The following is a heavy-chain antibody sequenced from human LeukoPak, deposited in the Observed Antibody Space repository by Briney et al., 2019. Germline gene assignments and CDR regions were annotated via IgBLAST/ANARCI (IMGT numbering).Heavy chain of an antibody. CDR1: GYTFTSYY. V-gene: IGHV1-46*01. J-gene: IGHJ5*02. CDR3: ARRIDRGWGSMLVP. CDR2: INPSGGST. Sequence: ASVKVSCKASGYTFTSYYMHWVRQAPGQGLGWMGIINPSGGSTSSSQKFQGRVTMTRDTSTSTVYMELRSLSSEDTSVYYCARRIDRGWGSMLVPWGQGTLVAVSS. D-gene: IGHD3-16*01.